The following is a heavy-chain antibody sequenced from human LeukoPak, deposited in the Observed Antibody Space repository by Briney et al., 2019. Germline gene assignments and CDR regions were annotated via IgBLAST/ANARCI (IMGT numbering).Heavy chain of an antibody. CDR2: IYYSGGT. CDR3: ARPLLWFGELLGRFDP. CDR1: GGSISSSSHY. D-gene: IGHD3-10*01. J-gene: IGHJ5*02. V-gene: IGHV4-39*01. Sequence: SETLSLTCTVSGGSISSSSHYWGWVRQPPGKGLEWIGSIYYSGGTYYNPPLKSRVCISVDTSKNQFSLKLSSVTAADTAVYYCARPLLWFGELLGRFDPWGQGTLVTVSS.